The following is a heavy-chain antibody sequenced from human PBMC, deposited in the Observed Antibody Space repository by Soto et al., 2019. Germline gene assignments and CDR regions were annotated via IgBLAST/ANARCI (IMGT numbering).Heavy chain of an antibody. CDR2: IRCNGSNK. Sequence: PGGSLRLSCAASGFTFNSYSMHWVRQAPGKGLEWVSFIRCNGSNKYNADSVKGRFTISRDNSKNTLYLQMNSLRAEDMATYYCAKARCSGNSCYVPDYWGHGSLVTVS. CDR1: GFTFNSYS. J-gene: IGHJ4*01. CDR3: AKARCSGNSCYVPDY. V-gene: IGHV3-30*02. D-gene: IGHD2-15*01.